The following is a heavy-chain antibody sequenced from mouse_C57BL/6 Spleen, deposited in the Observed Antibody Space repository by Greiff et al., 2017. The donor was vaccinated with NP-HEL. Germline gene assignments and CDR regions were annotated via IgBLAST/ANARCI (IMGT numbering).Heavy chain of an antibody. D-gene: IGHD4-1*02. V-gene: IGHV1-82*01. CDR1: GYAFSSSW. Sequence: QVQLQQSGPELVKPGASVKISCKASGYAFSSSWMNWVKQRPGKGLEWIGRIYPGDGDTNYNGKFKGKATLTADKSSSTAYMQLSSLTSEDSAVYFCARGATGTLYAMDYWGQGTSVTVSS. CDR3: ARGATGTLYAMDY. CDR2: IYPGDGDT. J-gene: IGHJ4*01.